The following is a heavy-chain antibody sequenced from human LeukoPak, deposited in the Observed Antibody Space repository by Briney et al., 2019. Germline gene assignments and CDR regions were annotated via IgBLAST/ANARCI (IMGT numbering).Heavy chain of an antibody. CDR3: ARVPPDCSSTSCYSY. CDR1: GGTFCSYA. V-gene: IGHV1-69*05. D-gene: IGHD2-2*02. Sequence: ASVKVSCKASGGTFCSYAISWVRQAPGQGLEWMGGIIPIFGTANYAQKFQGRVTITTDESTSTAYMELSSLRSEDTAVYYCARVPPDCSSTSCYSYWGQGTLVTVSS. J-gene: IGHJ4*02. CDR2: IIPIFGTA.